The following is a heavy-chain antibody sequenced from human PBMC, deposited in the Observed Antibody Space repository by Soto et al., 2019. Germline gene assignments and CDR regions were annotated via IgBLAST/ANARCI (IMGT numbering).Heavy chain of an antibody. D-gene: IGHD1-26*01. CDR1: GGAFSSYA. CDR3: ARGMVGSTPPDY. CDR2: VIPLFGTT. J-gene: IGHJ4*02. Sequence: SVKVSCKASGGAFSSYAITWVRQAPGQGLEWMGGVIPLFGTTNYAQKFQGRVTITADESTNTAYMELSSLRSEDTAVYYCARGMVGSTPPDYWGQGTLVTVSS. V-gene: IGHV1-69*13.